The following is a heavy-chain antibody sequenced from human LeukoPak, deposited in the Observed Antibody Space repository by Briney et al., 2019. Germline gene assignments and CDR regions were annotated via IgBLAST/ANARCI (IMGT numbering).Heavy chain of an antibody. D-gene: IGHD3-10*01. CDR3: ARRYSTMVRGVINYYMDV. CDR2: IYSTGST. J-gene: IGHJ6*03. Sequence: SETLSLTCTVSGGSISSYYWSWIRQPAGKELEWIGRIYSTGSTNYNPSLKSRVTMSVDTSKNQFSLKLSSVTAADTAVYYCARRYSTMVRGVINYYMDVWGKGTTVTISS. V-gene: IGHV4-4*07. CDR1: GGSISSYY.